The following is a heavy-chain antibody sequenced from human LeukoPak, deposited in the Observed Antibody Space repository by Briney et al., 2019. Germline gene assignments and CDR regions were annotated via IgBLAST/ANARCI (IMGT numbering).Heavy chain of an antibody. CDR1: GFTFSNYG. J-gene: IGHJ4*02. CDR3: ARSPTKRVTEDY. Sequence: PGGTLRLSCAASGFTFSNYGMNWVRQAPGKGLEWVSGISGSGGNTYYADCVKGRFTISRDNSKNTLYLQMNSLRAEDTAVYYCARSPTKRVTEDYWGQGTLVTVSS. V-gene: IGHV3-23*01. D-gene: IGHD5-18*01. CDR2: ISGSGGNT.